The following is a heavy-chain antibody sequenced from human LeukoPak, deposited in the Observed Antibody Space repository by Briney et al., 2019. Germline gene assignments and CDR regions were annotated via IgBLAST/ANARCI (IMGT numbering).Heavy chain of an antibody. D-gene: IGHD6-19*01. CDR3: ARAGPRGSSGWSHWYFDL. J-gene: IGHJ2*01. CDR2: ISSSSSYI. Sequence: GGSLRLSCAASGFTFSSYSMNWVRQAPGKGLEWVSSISSSSSYIYYADSVKGRFTISRDNAKNSLYLQMNSLRAEDTAVYYCARAGPRGSSGWSHWYFDLWGRGTLVAVSS. V-gene: IGHV3-21*01. CDR1: GFTFSSYS.